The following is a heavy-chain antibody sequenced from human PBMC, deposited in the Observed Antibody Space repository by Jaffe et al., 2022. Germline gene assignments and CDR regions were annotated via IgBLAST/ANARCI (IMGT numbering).Heavy chain of an antibody. CDR1: GGSISSSNW. V-gene: IGHV4-4*02. D-gene: IGHD1-26*01. CDR2: IYHSGST. J-gene: IGHJ4*02. Sequence: QVQLQESGPGLVKPSGTLSLTCAVSGGSISSSNWWSWIRQPPGKGLEWIGEIYHSGSTNYNPSLKSRVTISVDKSKNQFSLKLSSVTAADTAVYYCASAHWDTVGATGILSYFDYWGQGTLVTVSS. CDR3: ASAHWDTVGATGILSYFDY.